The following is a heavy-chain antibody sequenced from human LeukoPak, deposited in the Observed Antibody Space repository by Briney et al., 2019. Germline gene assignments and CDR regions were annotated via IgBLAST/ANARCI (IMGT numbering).Heavy chain of an antibody. CDR3: ARSEITGHYVLRYFDWHVPGVWFDP. V-gene: IGHV3-53*01. Sequence: GGSLRLSCAVSGFTVSGNYMSWVRQAPGKGLEWVSLIYSGGTTYCADSVKGRFTISRDNSKNTLYLQMNSLRAEDTAVYYCARSEITGHYVLRYFDWHVPGVWFDPWGQGTLVTVSS. D-gene: IGHD3-9*01. J-gene: IGHJ5*02. CDR1: GFTVSGNY. CDR2: IYSGGTT.